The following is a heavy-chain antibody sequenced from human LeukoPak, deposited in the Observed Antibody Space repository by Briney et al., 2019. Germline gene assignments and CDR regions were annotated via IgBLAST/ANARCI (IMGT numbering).Heavy chain of an antibody. CDR2: IKQDGSEK. Sequence: GGSLRLSCAASGFTFSSYWMSWVRQAPGKGLEWVANIKQDGSEKYYVDSVKGRFTISRDNAKNSLYLQMNSLRAEDTAVYYCATHIVVVPAAIGWFDPWGQGTLVNVFS. J-gene: IGHJ5*02. CDR1: GFTFSSYW. V-gene: IGHV3-7*01. D-gene: IGHD2-2*02. CDR3: ATHIVVVPAAIGWFDP.